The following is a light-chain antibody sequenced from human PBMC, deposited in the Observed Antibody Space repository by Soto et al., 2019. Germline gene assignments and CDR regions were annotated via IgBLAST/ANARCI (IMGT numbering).Light chain of an antibody. CDR1: QSVGAN. CDR2: DAS. J-gene: IGKJ4*01. Sequence: EIVLTQSPATLSLSPGARATLSCRASQSVGANLAWYQQKPGQAPRLLIWDASSRATGIPARFSGSGSGTEFTLTISSLEPEDFAVYYCQHRTNWPAFGGGTKV. CDR3: QHRTNWPA. V-gene: IGKV3-11*01.